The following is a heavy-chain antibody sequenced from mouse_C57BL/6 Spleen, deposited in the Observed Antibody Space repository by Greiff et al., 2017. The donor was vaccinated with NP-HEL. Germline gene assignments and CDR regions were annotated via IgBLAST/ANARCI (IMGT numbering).Heavy chain of an antibody. Sequence: QVQLKESGAELVKPGASVKISCKASGYAFSSYWMNWVKQRPGKGLEWIGQIYPGDGDTNYNGKFKGKATLTADKSSSTAYMQLSSLTSEDSAVYFCARAGNDYSYFDYWGQGTTLTVSS. J-gene: IGHJ2*01. CDR1: GYAFSSYW. CDR2: IYPGDGDT. D-gene: IGHD2-4*01. V-gene: IGHV1-80*01. CDR3: ARAGNDYSYFDY.